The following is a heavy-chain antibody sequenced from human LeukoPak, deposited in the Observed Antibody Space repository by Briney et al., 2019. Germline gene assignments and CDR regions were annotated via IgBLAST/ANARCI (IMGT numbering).Heavy chain of an antibody. Sequence: ASVKVSCKASGYTFTSYGISWVRQAPGQGLEWMGCISAYNGNTNYAQKLQGRGTMTTDTYTSKAYMELRSVRSDDTAVYYCARDQGPRLCGVCSGWFDPWGQGTLVTVSS. CDR1: GYTFTSYG. CDR2: ISAYNGNT. V-gene: IGHV1-18*01. D-gene: IGHD2-21*01. CDR3: ARDQGPRLCGVCSGWFDP. J-gene: IGHJ5*02.